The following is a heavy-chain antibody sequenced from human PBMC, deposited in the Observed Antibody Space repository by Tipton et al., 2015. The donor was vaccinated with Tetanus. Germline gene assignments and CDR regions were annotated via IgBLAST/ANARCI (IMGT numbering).Heavy chain of an antibody. D-gene: IGHD1-26*01. V-gene: IGHV4-31*03. CDR2: IYYSGST. CDR3: ARDRAGGARGWNYFDY. J-gene: IGHJ4*02. Sequence: TLSLTCTVSGGSISSGGYYWSCIRQHPGKGLEWIGDIYYSGSTYYNPSLKSRVTISVDTSKNQCSLKLNSVTAADTAVYYCARDRAGGARGWNYFDYWGQGTLVTVSS. CDR1: GGSISSGGYY.